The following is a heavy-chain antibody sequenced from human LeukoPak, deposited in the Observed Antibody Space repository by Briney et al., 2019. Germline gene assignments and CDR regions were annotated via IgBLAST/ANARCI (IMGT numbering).Heavy chain of an antibody. D-gene: IGHD3-22*01. V-gene: IGHV3-30*04. J-gene: IGHJ4*02. CDR1: GFTFSSYA. CDR3: ARDLGVDPSYYYDSSGYYDY. Sequence: HPGGSLRLSCAASGFTFSSYAMHWVRQAPGKGLEWVAVISYDGSNKYYADSVKGRFTISRDNSKNTLYLQMNSLRAEDTAVYYCARDLGVDPSYYYDSSGYYDYWGQGTLVTVSS. CDR2: ISYDGSNK.